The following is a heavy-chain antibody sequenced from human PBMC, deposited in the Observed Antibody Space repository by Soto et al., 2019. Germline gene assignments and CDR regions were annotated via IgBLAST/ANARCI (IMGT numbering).Heavy chain of an antibody. J-gene: IGHJ4*02. V-gene: IGHV3-33*01. CDR2: VWHDGSKE. CDR1: GFTFSGHG. CDR3: ARGRGGDYAGNSGDYDY. Sequence: QVQLVESGGGVVQPGRSLRLSCAASGFTFSGHGMHWVRQAPGKGLEWVAVVWHDGSKEYYADSVKGRFTISRDNSKNTLYLQMNCLRAEDTAVYSCARGRGGDYAGNSGDYDYWGQGTLVTVSS. D-gene: IGHD3-16*01.